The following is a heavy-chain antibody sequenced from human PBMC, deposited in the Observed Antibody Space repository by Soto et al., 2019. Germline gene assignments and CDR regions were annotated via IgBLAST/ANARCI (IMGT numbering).Heavy chain of an antibody. D-gene: IGHD6-25*01. J-gene: IGHJ4*02. CDR1: GFTFSNYA. V-gene: IGHV3-23*04. CDR3: AKFFVETGSNSGWPWSFHY. Sequence: EVQPVESGGGLVQPGRSLRLSCAASGFTFSNYARSWVRQAPGQGLDWVSAISGSGGTTYYADSVKGRFTISRDNSKNTLFLQRNSLRAEDAAVYYCAKFFVETGSNSGWPWSFHYWGQGTLVTVSS. CDR2: ISGSGGTT.